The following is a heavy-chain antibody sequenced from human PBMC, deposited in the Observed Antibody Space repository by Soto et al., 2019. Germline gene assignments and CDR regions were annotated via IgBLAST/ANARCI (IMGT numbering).Heavy chain of an antibody. CDR2: ISSSSSYI. J-gene: IGHJ6*03. CDR3: ASLAALCDGSCYALMGV. D-gene: IGHD2-15*01. CDR1: GFTFSSYS. V-gene: IGHV3-21*01. Sequence: EVQLVESGGGLVKPGGSLRLSCAASGFTFSSYSMNWVRQAPGKGLEWVSSISSSSSYIYYADSVKGRFTISRDNAKNSLYLQMNSLRAEDTAVYYCASLAALCDGSCYALMGVWGKGTTVTVSS.